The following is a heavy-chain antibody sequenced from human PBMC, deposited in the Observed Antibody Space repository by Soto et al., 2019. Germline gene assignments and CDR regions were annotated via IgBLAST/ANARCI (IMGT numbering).Heavy chain of an antibody. V-gene: IGHV4-31*11. D-gene: IGHD3-10*01. CDR2: ISYNGSA. CDR3: ARYGFRDTWSKFDY. Sequence: PSETLSLTCAVAGVFISSDAYYWSWIRQHPGKGLERIGYISYNGSAYYNPSLKSRVTMSVDTSHNQFSLKVSYETAADSAVYYCARYGFRDTWSKFDYWGQGTLVSVSS. J-gene: IGHJ4*02. CDR1: GVFISSDAYY.